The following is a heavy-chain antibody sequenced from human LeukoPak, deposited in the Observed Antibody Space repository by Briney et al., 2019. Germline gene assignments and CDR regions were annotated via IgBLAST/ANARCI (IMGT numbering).Heavy chain of an antibody. J-gene: IGHJ4*02. V-gene: IGHV1-18*01. CDR1: GYTFTSYG. CDR2: ISAYNGNT. D-gene: IGHD6-6*01. Sequence: ASVKVSCKASGYTFTSYGISWVRQAPGQGLEWMGWISAYNGNTNYAQKLQGRVTMTTDTSTSTAYMELRSLRSDGTAMYYCARDMWQLVNLDYWGQGTLVTVSS. CDR3: ARDMWQLVNLDY.